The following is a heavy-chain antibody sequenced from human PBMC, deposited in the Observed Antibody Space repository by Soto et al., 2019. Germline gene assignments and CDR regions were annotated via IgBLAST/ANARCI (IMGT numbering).Heavy chain of an antibody. CDR2: IIPIFGTA. CDR3: ARGYCSSTSCYTRIAAVGLGAFDI. CDR1: GGTFSSYA. D-gene: IGHD2-2*02. Sequence: QVQLVQSGAEVKKPGSSVKVSCKASGGTFSSYAISWVRQAPGQGLEWMGGIIPIFGTANYAQKFQGRVTITADESTSTAYMDLSSLRSEDTAVYYCARGYCSSTSCYTRIAAVGLGAFDIWGQGTMVTVSS. V-gene: IGHV1-69*01. J-gene: IGHJ3*02.